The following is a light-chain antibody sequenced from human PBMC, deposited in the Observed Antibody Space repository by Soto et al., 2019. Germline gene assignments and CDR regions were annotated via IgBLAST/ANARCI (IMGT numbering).Light chain of an antibody. J-gene: IGKJ3*01. CDR1: QSVSSSY. V-gene: IGKV3-20*01. Sequence: EIVLTQSPGTLSLSPGERATLSCRASQSVSSSYLAWYQQKPGQAPRLLIYGASSRATGIPDRFSGSGCGTDFTLTLSRLEPEDFAVYYCQQYGSSPSFGPGTKVDIK. CDR2: GAS. CDR3: QQYGSSPS.